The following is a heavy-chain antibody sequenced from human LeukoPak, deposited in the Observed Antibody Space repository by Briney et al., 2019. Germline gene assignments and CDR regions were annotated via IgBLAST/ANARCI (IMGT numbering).Heavy chain of an antibody. Sequence: SVKVSCKASGYTFASYYMHWVRQAPGQGLEWMGIINPSGGSTSYAQKFQGRVTMTRDTSTSTVYMELSSLRSEDTAVYYCARDWRRGVVVPAAILVALDYWGQGTLVTVSS. V-gene: IGHV1-46*01. CDR1: GYTFASYY. D-gene: IGHD2-2*01. J-gene: IGHJ4*02. CDR2: INPSGGST. CDR3: ARDWRRGVVVPAAILVALDY.